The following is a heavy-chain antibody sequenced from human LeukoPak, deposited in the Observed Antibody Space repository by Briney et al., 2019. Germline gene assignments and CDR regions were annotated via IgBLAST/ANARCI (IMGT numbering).Heavy chain of an antibody. CDR2: MYHRGST. D-gene: IGHD1-14*01. CDR1: GGSVSSDSYY. Sequence: SETLSLTCTVSGGSVSSDSYYWSWIRQPPEKGLEWTAYMYHRGSTNYNPSLRSRVTMSVDTSKNQFSLKLSSVTAADTAVYYCARAVSDSGYWYFDLWGRGTLVTVSS. V-gene: IGHV4-61*01. CDR3: ARAVSDSGYWYFDL. J-gene: IGHJ2*01.